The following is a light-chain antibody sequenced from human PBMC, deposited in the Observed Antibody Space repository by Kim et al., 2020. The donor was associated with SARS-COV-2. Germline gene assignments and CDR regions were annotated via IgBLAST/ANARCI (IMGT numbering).Light chain of an antibody. Sequence: ASVGDRVTITCRASQSISDCLAWYQQKPGKAPKLLIYKASSLQSGVPSRFSGSGSGTEFTLTISSLQPDDSATYYCQHYDSYPLTFGGGTKVDIK. V-gene: IGKV1-5*03. CDR3: QHYDSYPLT. J-gene: IGKJ4*01. CDR1: QSISDC. CDR2: KAS.